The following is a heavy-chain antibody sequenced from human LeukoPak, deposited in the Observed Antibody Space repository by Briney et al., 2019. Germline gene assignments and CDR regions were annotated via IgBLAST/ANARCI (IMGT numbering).Heavy chain of an antibody. D-gene: IGHD4-17*01. CDR1: GFTFSSYA. J-gene: IGHJ3*02. V-gene: IGHV3-23*01. CDR3: AKDPRGDYGDYDAFDI. Sequence: PGGSLRLSCAASGFTFSSYAMSWVRQAPGKGLEWVSAISGSGGSTYYADSVKGRFIISRDNSKNTLYLQMNSLRAEDTAVYYCAKDPRGDYGDYDAFDIWGQGTMVTVSS. CDR2: ISGSGGST.